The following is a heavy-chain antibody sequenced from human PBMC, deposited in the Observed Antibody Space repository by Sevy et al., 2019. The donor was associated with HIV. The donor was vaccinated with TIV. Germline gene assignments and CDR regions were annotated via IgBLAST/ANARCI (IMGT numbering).Heavy chain of an antibody. CDR1: GFTFSSFW. CDR2: IRQDGSEM. Sequence: GGSLRLSCKASGFTFSSFWMQWVRQAPGKGLEWVANIRQDGSEMYYVGSVKGRFTISRDNAKNALYLQMNSLRAEDTAVYYCARVGLQYYYYYGMDVWGQGTTVTVSS. CDR3: ARVGLQYYYYYGMDV. J-gene: IGHJ6*02. D-gene: IGHD4-4*01. V-gene: IGHV3-7*01.